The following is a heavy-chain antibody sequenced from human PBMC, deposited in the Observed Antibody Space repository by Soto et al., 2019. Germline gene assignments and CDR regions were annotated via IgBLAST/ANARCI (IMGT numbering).Heavy chain of an antibody. J-gene: IGHJ4*02. V-gene: IGHV1-24*01. D-gene: IGHD2-2*01. CDR2: FDPEDGET. Sequence: ASVKVSGNVSGYTLTELSMHWERQAPGKGLEWMGGFDPEDGETIYAQKFQGRVTMTEDTSTDTAYMELSSLRSEDTAVYYCAALGVVVPAAMSYYFDYWGQGSLGTVSS. CDR1: GYTLTELS. CDR3: AALGVVVPAAMSYYFDY.